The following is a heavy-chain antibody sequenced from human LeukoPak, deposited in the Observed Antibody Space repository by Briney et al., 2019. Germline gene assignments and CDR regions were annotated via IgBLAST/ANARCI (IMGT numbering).Heavy chain of an antibody. CDR1: GGSISSSSYY. D-gene: IGHD4-23*01. CDR2: IYYSGST. V-gene: IGHV4-39*01. J-gene: IGHJ1*01. Sequence: KPSETLSLTCTVSGGSISSSSYYWGWIRQPPGKGLEWIGSIYYSGSTYYNPSLKSRVTISVDTSKNQFSLKLSSVTAADTAVYYCARSYGGYFLHWGQGTLVTVSS. CDR3: ARSYGGYFLH.